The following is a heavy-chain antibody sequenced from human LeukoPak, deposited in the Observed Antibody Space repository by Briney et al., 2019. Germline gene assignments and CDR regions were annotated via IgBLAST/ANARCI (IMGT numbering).Heavy chain of an antibody. J-gene: IGHJ3*01. Sequence: GGSLRLSCAASGFTFTTYWMSWVRQAPGKGLEWVANIKQDGTEKYYVDSVKGRFTISRDNAKNSLYLQMNSLRAEDTAVYYCARLLLAYCGGDCYPIPWGQGTMVTVSS. V-gene: IGHV3-7*01. CDR3: ARLLLAYCGGDCYPIP. CDR2: IKQDGTEK. CDR1: GFTFTTYW. D-gene: IGHD2-21*02.